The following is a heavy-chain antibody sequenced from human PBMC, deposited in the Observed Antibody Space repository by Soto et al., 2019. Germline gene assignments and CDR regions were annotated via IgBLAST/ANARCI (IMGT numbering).Heavy chain of an antibody. V-gene: IGHV4-34*01. CDR2: VRHSGGT. D-gene: IGHD5-12*01. J-gene: IGHJ6*02. Sequence: SETLSLPCDLYGRSFGDDYWSWIRQPPGKGLEWIGKVRHSGGTRYNPSLRSRVTVSADTSKNQFSLRLTSVTAADTAVYYCASSTKPGYSGYDLSGYYGMDVWGQGTTVTVSS. CDR1: GRSFGDDY. CDR3: ASSTKPGYSGYDLSGYYGMDV.